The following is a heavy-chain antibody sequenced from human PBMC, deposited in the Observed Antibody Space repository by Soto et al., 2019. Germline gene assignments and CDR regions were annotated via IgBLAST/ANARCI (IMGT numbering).Heavy chain of an antibody. CDR2: IGTAGDT. V-gene: IGHV3-13*01. CDR1: GFTFSSYD. Sequence: GGSLRLSCAASGFTFSSYDMHWVRQATGKGLEWVSAIGTAGDTYYPGSVKGRFTISRENAKNSLYLQMNSLRAEDTAVYYCAREKGYDFWSGYYYGMDVWGQGTTVTVSS. J-gene: IGHJ6*02. D-gene: IGHD3-3*01. CDR3: AREKGYDFWSGYYYGMDV.